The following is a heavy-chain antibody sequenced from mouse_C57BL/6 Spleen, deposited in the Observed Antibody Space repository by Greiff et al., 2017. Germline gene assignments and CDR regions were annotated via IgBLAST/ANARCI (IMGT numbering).Heavy chain of an antibody. CDR3: ARSLRVYWYFDV. Sequence: VQLQQSGAELVRPGASVKLSCKASGYTFTDYYINWVKQRPGQGLEWIARIYPGSGNTYYNEKFKGKATLAAEKSSSTAYMQLSSLTSEDSAVYFCARSLRVYWYFDVWGTGTTVTVSS. CDR1: GYTFTDYY. D-gene: IGHD2-12*01. CDR2: IYPGSGNT. V-gene: IGHV1-76*01. J-gene: IGHJ1*03.